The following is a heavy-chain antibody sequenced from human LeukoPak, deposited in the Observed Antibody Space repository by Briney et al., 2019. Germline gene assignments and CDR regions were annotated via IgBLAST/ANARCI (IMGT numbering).Heavy chain of an antibody. V-gene: IGHV1-69*13. D-gene: IGHD2-21*01. CDR2: IIPIFGTA. Sequence: SVKVPCKASGYTFTVYYMYWVRQAPGQGLEWMGGIIPIFGTANYAQKFQGRVTITADESTSTAYMELSSLRSEDTAVYYCARGNCGGDCYSAEYFQHWGQGTLVTVSS. CDR3: ARGNCGGDCYSAEYFQH. J-gene: IGHJ1*01. CDR1: GYTFTVYY.